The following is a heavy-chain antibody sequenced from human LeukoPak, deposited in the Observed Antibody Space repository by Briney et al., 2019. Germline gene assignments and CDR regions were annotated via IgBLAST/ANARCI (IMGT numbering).Heavy chain of an antibody. D-gene: IGHD1-26*01. J-gene: IGHJ4*02. CDR2: FHPEDDEI. CDR1: GSSLSGLS. Sequence: ASVKVSCTVSGSSLSGLSMHWVRHSPPKGLEWLGGFHPEDDEIIYAQNFQGRVTMTEDTSTDTAYMEVRSLRSEDTAAYFCVTGDHSPYYFQYWGQGTLVTVSS. V-gene: IGHV1-24*01. CDR3: VTGDHSPYYFQY.